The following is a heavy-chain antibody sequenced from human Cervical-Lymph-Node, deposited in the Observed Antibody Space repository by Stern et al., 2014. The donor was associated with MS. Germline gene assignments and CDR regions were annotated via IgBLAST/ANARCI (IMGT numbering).Heavy chain of an antibody. J-gene: IGHJ3*01. V-gene: IGHV3-23*04. D-gene: IGHD1-7*01. CDR1: GFIFSNYA. CDR2: ISGSGVNT. CDR3: VKDRRSNWNLGLFDV. Sequence: VQLVESGGGLVQPGKSLRLSCTASGFIFSNYAMNWVRQAPGKGLEWVSGISGSGVNTYYTDSVKGRLTIARDNSKNMLYLQMNNVRAEDTALYFCVKDRRSNWNLGLFDVWGQGTMVSVSS.